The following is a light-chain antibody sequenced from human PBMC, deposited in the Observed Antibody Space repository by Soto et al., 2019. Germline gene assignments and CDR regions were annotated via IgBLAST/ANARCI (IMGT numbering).Light chain of an antibody. CDR1: ESVSTNY. CDR2: GAS. J-gene: IGKJ4*01. CDR3: QQYGSVPLT. Sequence: EIVLTQSPGTLSLSPGERATLSCRASESVSTNYLACYQQKPGQAPRLLISGASSRATGIPDRFSGSGSGADFPLTINRLEPEDFAVYYCQQYGSVPLTFGGGTKVEIK. V-gene: IGKV3-20*01.